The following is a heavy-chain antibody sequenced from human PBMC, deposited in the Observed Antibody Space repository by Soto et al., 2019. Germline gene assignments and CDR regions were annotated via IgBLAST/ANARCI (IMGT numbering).Heavy chain of an antibody. CDR2: VSAYNGNT. Sequence: ASVKVSCKASGYTFTRYYINWVRQAPGQGLEWMGWVSAYNGNTHYEQKLQGRVTLTTDTSTSTAYMELSSLRSEDTAVYYCAREVAAAGDYWGQGTLVTVSS. D-gene: IGHD6-13*01. J-gene: IGHJ4*02. V-gene: IGHV1-18*01. CDR3: AREVAAAGDY. CDR1: GYTFTRYY.